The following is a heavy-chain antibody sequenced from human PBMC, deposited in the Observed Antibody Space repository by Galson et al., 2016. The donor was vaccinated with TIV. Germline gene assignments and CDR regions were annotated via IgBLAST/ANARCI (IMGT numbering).Heavy chain of an antibody. CDR3: ARGPGYCTGGVCYSNWYFDL. CDR2: INSDGTNT. D-gene: IGHD2-8*02. CDR1: GFSFRRYW. V-gene: IGHV3-74*01. J-gene: IGHJ2*01. Sequence: SLRLSCAASGFSFRRYWMHWVRQAPGKGLVWVSHINSDGTNTNFADSVKGRFDISRGNAKNTLDLQMNGLTADDTAVYYCARGPGYCTGGVCYSNWYFDLWGQGTLVTVSS.